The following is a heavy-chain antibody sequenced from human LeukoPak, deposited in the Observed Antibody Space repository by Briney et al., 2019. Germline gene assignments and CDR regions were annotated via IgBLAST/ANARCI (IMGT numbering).Heavy chain of an antibody. Sequence: GGSLRLSCAASGFPFSTFWMTWGRQTPGKGPEWVANINEDGSKKYYVDSVKSRFTISRDNGKNSLYLEMNSLRADDTALYFCVQGGHFDFWGQGARVPVSS. D-gene: IGHD3-16*01. CDR1: GFPFSTFW. CDR3: VQGGHFDF. CDR2: INEDGSKK. J-gene: IGHJ4*02. V-gene: IGHV3-7*01.